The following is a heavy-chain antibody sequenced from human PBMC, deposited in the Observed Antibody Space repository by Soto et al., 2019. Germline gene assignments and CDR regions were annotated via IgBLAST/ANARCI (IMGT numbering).Heavy chain of an antibody. CDR3: ALDRGYSFGPRINYYFDY. Sequence: QVQLQESGPGLVKPSETLSLTCTVSGGPISSYYWTWIRQSPGKGLEWIGNIYYSGIPNYNPSLGSRVTISVDTSKKQASLKLTSVTDADTAVYYCALDRGYSFGPRINYYFDYWGQGTLVTVSS. CDR2: IYYSGIP. J-gene: IGHJ4*02. V-gene: IGHV4-59*12. D-gene: IGHD5-18*01. CDR1: GGPISSYY.